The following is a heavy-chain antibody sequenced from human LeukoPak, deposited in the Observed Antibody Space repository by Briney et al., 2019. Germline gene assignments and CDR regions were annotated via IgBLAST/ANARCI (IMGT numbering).Heavy chain of an antibody. CDR2: ISAYNGNT. CDR3: ARVRLGYCSGGSCYGDY. V-gene: IGHV1-18*01. J-gene: IGHJ4*02. Sequence: ASVKVSCKASGYTFTSYGISWVRQAPGQGLEWMGWISAYNGNTNYAQKLQGRVTMTTDTPTSTAYMELRGLRSDDTAVYYCARVRLGYCSGGSCYGDYWGQGTLVTVSS. D-gene: IGHD2-15*01. CDR1: GYTFTSYG.